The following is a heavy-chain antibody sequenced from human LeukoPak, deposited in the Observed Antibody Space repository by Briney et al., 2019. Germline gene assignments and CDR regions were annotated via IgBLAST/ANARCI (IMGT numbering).Heavy chain of an antibody. D-gene: IGHD4-23*01. V-gene: IGHV4-4*07. Sequence: SETLSLTCTVSGGSISSYYWSWIRQPAGKGLEWIGRIYTSGSTNYNPSLKSRVTMSVDTSKNQFSLKLSSVTAADTAVYYSAREMATTVVSPFYYSGIDVWGQGTTVPVSS. J-gene: IGHJ6*02. CDR3: AREMATTVVSPFYYSGIDV. CDR1: GGSISSYY. CDR2: IYTSGST.